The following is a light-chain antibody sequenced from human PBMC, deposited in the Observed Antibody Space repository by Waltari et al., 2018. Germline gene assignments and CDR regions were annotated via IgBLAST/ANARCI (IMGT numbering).Light chain of an antibody. Sequence: EAMMTQSPATLSVSPGDRATLSCRASQSVSNNVAWFQQKPGQAPSLLIYDASTRATGVPARFSGSGSGTEFTLTISSLQTEDFAVYYCQQYNNWPLYTFGQGTKLVIK. J-gene: IGKJ2*01. V-gene: IGKV3-15*01. CDR1: QSVSNN. CDR2: DAS. CDR3: QQYNNWPLYT.